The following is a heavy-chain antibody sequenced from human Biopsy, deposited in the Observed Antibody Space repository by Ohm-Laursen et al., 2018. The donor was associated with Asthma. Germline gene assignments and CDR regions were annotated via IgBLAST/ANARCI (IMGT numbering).Heavy chain of an antibody. CDR2: ISYGGKT. Sequence: SDTLSFTCAVSGGSMTPTSHYWDWIRQAPGKGLEWIGYISYGGKTSYNPSLKNRVTISRDTSKNQFSLRLAYVTAADTAVYFCARRITIFGVVQKDHGMDARGQGTTVIVSS. CDR1: GGSMTPTSHY. D-gene: IGHD3-3*01. CDR3: ARRITIFGVVQKDHGMDA. V-gene: IGHV4-39*01. J-gene: IGHJ6*02.